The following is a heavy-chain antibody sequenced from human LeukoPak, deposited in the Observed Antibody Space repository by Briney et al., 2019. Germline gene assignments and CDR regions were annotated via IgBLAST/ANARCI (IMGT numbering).Heavy chain of an antibody. D-gene: IGHD6-25*01. CDR2: ITNDGGGT. V-gene: IGHV3-64*01. CDR1: GFTFSTYA. CDR3: ARSERPDEFPLDY. Sequence: PGGPLRLSCVASGFTFSTYAMHWVRQAPGKGLEYVSAITNDGGGTYYVNSVKGRFTISRDNSKNTLYLQMGSLRPEDMAIYYCARSERPDEFPLDYWGQGTLVTVSS. J-gene: IGHJ4*02.